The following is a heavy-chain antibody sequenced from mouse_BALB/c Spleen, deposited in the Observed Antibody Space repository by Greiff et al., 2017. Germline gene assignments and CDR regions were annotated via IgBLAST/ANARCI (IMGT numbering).Heavy chain of an antibody. D-gene: IGHD2-10*01. V-gene: IGHV3-6*02. Sequence: EVQLQESGPGLVKPSQSLSLTCSVTGYSITSGYYWNWIRQFPGNKLEWMGYISYDGSNNYNPSLKNRISITRDTSKNQFFLKLNSVTTEDTATYYCARAYYGNLYFDYWGQGTTLTVSS. CDR3: ARAYYGNLYFDY. CDR2: ISYDGSN. J-gene: IGHJ2*01. CDR1: GYSITSGYY.